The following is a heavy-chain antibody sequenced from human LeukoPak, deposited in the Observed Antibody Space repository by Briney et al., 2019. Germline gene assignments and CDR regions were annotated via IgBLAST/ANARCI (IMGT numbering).Heavy chain of an antibody. CDR3: ATADWESFYFDS. Sequence: PSETLSLTCTVSGGSVSRGGYYWNWIRQHPGKGLEWIGFTSYSEGTYYNPSLMIRITISVDRSQNQFSLKMRDVTAADTAVYFCATADWESFYFDSWGQGALVAVSS. D-gene: IGHD1-26*01. V-gene: IGHV4-31*03. CDR1: GGSVSRGGYY. J-gene: IGHJ4*02. CDR2: TSYSEGT.